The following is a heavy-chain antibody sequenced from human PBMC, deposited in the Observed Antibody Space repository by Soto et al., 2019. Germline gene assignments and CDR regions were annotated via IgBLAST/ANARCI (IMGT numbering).Heavy chain of an antibody. CDR2: ISHLEST. CDR1: GASISYGGFS. V-gene: IGHV4-30-2*06. Sequence: QLQLQESGSGLVKTSETLSLTCTVSGASISYGGFSWSWIRQSPGKGLEWIGYISHLESTYFHPSFKSRLTMSIDRTRNQFSLKLSSVTAADMAVYYCARGGGYDSFDYVGQGVLVTVSS. J-gene: IGHJ4*02. CDR3: ARGGGYDSFDY. D-gene: IGHD5-12*01.